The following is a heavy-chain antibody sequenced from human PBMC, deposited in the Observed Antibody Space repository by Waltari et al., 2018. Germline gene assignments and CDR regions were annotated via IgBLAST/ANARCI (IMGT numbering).Heavy chain of an antibody. D-gene: IGHD1-26*01. CDR2: IDYSGST. Sequence: QVQLQESGPGLVKPSETLSLTCTVSGGSISSYYWSWIRQPPGKGLEWIGYIDYSGSTNYNPSLKSRVTISVDTSKNQFSLKLSSVTAADTAVYYCARSSLLDWYFDLWGRGTLVTVSS. V-gene: IGHV4-59*01. J-gene: IGHJ2*01. CDR1: GGSISSYY. CDR3: ARSSLLDWYFDL.